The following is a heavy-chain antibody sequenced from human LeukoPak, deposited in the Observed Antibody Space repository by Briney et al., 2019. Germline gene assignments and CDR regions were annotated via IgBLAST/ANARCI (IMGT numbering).Heavy chain of an antibody. V-gene: IGHV1-2*02. D-gene: IGHD3-3*01. CDR1: GYTFTGYY. Sequence: ASVKISCKASGYTFTGYYTHCVRQAPGQGLEWMGWINPNSGGTNYAQKFQGRVTMTVDTSISTAYMELSRLRSDDTAVYYCARVFGVVTDDAFYIWGQGTMVTVSS. J-gene: IGHJ3*02. CDR2: INPNSGGT. CDR3: ARVFGVVTDDAFYI.